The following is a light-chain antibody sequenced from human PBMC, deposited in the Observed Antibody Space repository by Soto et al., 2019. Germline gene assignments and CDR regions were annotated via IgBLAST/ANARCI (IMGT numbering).Light chain of an antibody. CDR2: GAS. V-gene: IGKV3-15*01. Sequence: EIVMTQSPATLSVSPGERATLSCRASQSVSSNLAWYQQKPGQAPRLLIYGASTRATGIPARFSGSGSGTEFTLTISRLQSEAFAVYYCQQYNTLPPYTFGQGTKLEIK. CDR3: QQYNTLPPYT. J-gene: IGKJ2*01. CDR1: QSVSSN.